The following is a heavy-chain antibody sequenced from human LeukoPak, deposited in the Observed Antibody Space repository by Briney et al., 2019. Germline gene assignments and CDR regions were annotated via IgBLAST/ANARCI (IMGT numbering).Heavy chain of an antibody. Sequence: GGSLRLSCAASGFTFSSYAMNWVRQAPGKGLEWVSAISGSGANTHYADSVKGRFTISRENSKNTLYLQLNSLRAEDTAVYYCAKPARTDYADYWGQGTLVTVSS. D-gene: IGHD1-14*01. CDR3: AKPARTDYADY. CDR1: GFTFSSYA. J-gene: IGHJ4*02. CDR2: ISGSGANT. V-gene: IGHV3-23*01.